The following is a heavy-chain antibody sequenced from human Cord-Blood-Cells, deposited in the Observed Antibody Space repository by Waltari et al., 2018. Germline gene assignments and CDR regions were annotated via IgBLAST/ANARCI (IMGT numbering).Heavy chain of an antibody. CDR2: IRSKANSYAT. CDR3: ARGAGDFPYYFDY. D-gene: IGHD7-27*01. J-gene: IGHJ4*02. Sequence: VGRIRSKANSYATAYAASVKGRFTISRDDSKNSLYLQMNSLRAEDTAVYYCARGAGDFPYYFDYWGQGTLVTVSS. V-gene: IGHV3-73*01.